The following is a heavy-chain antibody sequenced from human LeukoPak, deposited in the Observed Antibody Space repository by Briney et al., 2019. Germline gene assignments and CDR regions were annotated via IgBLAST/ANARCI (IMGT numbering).Heavy chain of an antibody. Sequence: GGSLRLSCAASGFTFSSYAMSWVRQAPGKGLEWVSAISGDGGTIYYADSVKGRFTISRDNSKNTLYLQMNSLRAEDTAVYYCARDRSLDYWGQGTLVTVSS. CDR2: ISGDGGTI. CDR3: ARDRSLDY. CDR1: GFTFSSYA. J-gene: IGHJ4*02. V-gene: IGHV3-23*01.